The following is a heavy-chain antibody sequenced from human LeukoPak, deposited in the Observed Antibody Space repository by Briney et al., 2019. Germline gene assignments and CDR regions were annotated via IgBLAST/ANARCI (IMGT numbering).Heavy chain of an antibody. J-gene: IGHJ4*02. Sequence: GRSLRLSCAASGFTFSSYGMHWVRQAPGKGLEWAAVIWYDGSNKYYADSVKGRFTISRDNSKNTLYLQMNSLRAEDTAVYYCARDYGDGKNYFDYWGQGTLVTVSS. CDR1: GFTFSSYG. CDR3: ARDYGDGKNYFDY. D-gene: IGHD4-17*01. V-gene: IGHV3-33*01. CDR2: IWYDGSNK.